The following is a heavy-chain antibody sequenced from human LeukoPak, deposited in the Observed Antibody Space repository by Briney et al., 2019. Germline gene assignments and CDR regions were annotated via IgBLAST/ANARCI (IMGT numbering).Heavy chain of an antibody. Sequence: GGSLRLSCAASGFRFSGYGMSWVRQAPGKGLEWVSSISAGSGSTDYADSVKGRFIISRDSSTDTLYLQMNSLRVEDTAVYFCARDRGHGYGFFDYWGQGTLVTVSS. CDR1: GFRFSGYG. CDR3: ARDRGHGYGFFDY. V-gene: IGHV3-23*01. J-gene: IGHJ4*02. D-gene: IGHD5-18*01. CDR2: ISAGSGST.